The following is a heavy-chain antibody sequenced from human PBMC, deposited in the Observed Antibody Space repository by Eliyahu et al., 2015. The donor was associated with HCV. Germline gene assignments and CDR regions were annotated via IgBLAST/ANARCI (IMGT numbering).Heavy chain of an antibody. CDR2: ISGSGGST. CDR1: GFTFSFYT. V-gene: IGHV3-23*01. CDR3: AKEGDDGAFDN. Sequence: EVQLLESGGGLVHPGGSLRLSCAASGFTFSFYTMTWVRQAPGKGLEWVSSISGSGGSTYHADSVKGRFTVSRDNSKRNLYLQLNTLRVEDTAVYYCAKEGDDGAFDNWGQGILVTVSS. D-gene: IGHD1-1*01. J-gene: IGHJ4*02.